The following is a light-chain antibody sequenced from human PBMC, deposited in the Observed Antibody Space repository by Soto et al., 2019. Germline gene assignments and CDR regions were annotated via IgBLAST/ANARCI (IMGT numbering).Light chain of an antibody. Sequence: EIVLTHSPGTLSFSPGEIATLSFRAIHSVTSNYLAWYQQKPGQAPRLLIYAASTRATGIPDRFSGSGSGTDFTLTIRRLEPEDFAVYYCQQYGSSPRTFGQGTKVDIK. J-gene: IGKJ1*01. CDR2: AAS. V-gene: IGKV3-20*01. CDR3: QQYGSSPRT. CDR1: HSVTSNY.